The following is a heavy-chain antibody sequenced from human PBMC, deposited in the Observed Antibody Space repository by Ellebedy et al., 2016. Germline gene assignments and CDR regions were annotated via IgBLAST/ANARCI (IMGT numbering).Heavy chain of an antibody. J-gene: IGHJ4*02. D-gene: IGHD6-19*01. CDR3: ARGQWLPDLDY. V-gene: IGHV3-30-3*01. Sequence: GGSLRLPCAASGFTFGSYAMHWVRQAPGQGLEWVAVLSYDGSNKYYADSVKGRFTISRDNSKNTLYLQVNSLRAEDTAVYYCARGQWLPDLDYWGQGTLVTVSS. CDR1: GFTFGSYA. CDR2: LSYDGSNK.